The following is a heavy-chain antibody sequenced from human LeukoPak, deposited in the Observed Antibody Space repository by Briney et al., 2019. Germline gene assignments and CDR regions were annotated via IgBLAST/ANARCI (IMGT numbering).Heavy chain of an antibody. CDR2: ISSSGSTI. Sequence: QSGGSLRLSCAASGFTFSSYGMSWVRQTPGKGLEWVSYISSSGSTIYYADSVKGRFTISRDNAKNSLYLQMNSLRAEDTAVYYCAAARLAAAGPSDPWGQGTLVTVSS. CDR3: AAARLAAAGPSDP. CDR1: GFTFSSYG. J-gene: IGHJ5*02. D-gene: IGHD6-13*01. V-gene: IGHV3-48*04.